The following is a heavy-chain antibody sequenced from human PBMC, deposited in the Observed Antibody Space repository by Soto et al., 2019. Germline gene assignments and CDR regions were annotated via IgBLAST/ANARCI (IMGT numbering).Heavy chain of an antibody. V-gene: IGHV4-59*08. J-gene: IGHJ4*02. CDR1: GGSISSYY. CDR3: ASMGYHYGSGSYPLDY. D-gene: IGHD3-10*01. CDR2: VYNSGST. Sequence: QVQLQESGPGLVTPSETLSLTCTVSGGSISSYYWTWIRQPPGKGLEWIVFVYNSGSTHYNPSLKSRVTISLDTSKYKFSLNLRSVTAAATAVYYCASMGYHYGSGSYPLDYWGQGTLVTVSS.